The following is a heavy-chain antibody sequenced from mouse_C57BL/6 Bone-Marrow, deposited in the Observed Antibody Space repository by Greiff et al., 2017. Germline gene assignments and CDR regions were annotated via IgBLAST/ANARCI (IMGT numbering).Heavy chain of an antibody. Sequence: EVQLQQSGPELVKPGASVKMSCKASGYTFTDYNMHWVKQSHGKSLEWIGYINPNNGGTSYNQKFKGKATLTVNKSSSTAYMELRSLTSEDSAVYYCASPYYDYDPYAMDYWGQGTTVTVSS. CDR2: INPNNGGT. CDR3: ASPYYDYDPYAMDY. CDR1: GYTFTDYN. J-gene: IGHJ4*01. D-gene: IGHD2-4*01. V-gene: IGHV1-22*01.